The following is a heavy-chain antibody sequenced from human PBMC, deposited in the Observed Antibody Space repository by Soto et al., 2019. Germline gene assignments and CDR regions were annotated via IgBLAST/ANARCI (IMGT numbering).Heavy chain of an antibody. CDR2: IYYSGST. CDR1: GGSISSYY. CDR3: ARAGGVRAVATYYYYGMDV. V-gene: IGHV4-59*01. D-gene: IGHD6-19*01. J-gene: IGHJ6*02. Sequence: SETLSLTCTVSGGSISSYYWSWIRQPPGKGLEWIGYIYYSGSTNYNPSLKSQVTISVDTSKNQFSLKLSSVTAADTAVYYCARAGGVRAVATYYYYGMDVWGQGTTVTVSS.